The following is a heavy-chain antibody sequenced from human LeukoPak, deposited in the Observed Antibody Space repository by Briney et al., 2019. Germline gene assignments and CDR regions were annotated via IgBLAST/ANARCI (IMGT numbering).Heavy chain of an antibody. Sequence: ASVKVSCKASGYTITGYYMHWVRQAPGQGLEWMGWINPNSGGTNYAQKFQGWVTMTRDTSISTAYMELSRLRSDDTAVYYCARSGVAVADLRFDPWGQGTLVTVSS. D-gene: IGHD6-19*01. CDR3: ARSGVAVADLRFDP. CDR2: INPNSGGT. V-gene: IGHV1-2*04. J-gene: IGHJ5*02. CDR1: GYTITGYY.